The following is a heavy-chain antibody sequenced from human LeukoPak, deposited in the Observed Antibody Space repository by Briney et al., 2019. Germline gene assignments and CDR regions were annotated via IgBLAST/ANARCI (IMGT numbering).Heavy chain of an antibody. CDR2: ISGRDGYT. CDR3: AKGTIAAAGTDCDY. D-gene: IGHD6-13*01. V-gene: IGHV3-23*01. Sequence: GGSLRLSCAASGFTFSSYAMSWVRQAPGKGLEWVSAISGRDGYTYYADSVKGWFTISRDNSKDTLFLHMSSLRAEDTAVYYCAKGTIAAAGTDCDYWGQGTQVTVSS. J-gene: IGHJ4*02. CDR1: GFTFSSYA.